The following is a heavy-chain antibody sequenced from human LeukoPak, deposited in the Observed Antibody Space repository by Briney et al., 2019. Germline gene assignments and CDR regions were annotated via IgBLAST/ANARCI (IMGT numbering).Heavy chain of an antibody. J-gene: IGHJ4*02. Sequence: PGGSLRLSCAASGFTFSSYAMSWVRQAPGKGPEWVSAISGSGTTTYYADSVKGRFTISRDNSKDTLYLQMNSLRAEDTAVYYCAKASSGWSQYDYWGQGTLGPGSS. CDR3: AKASSGWSQYDY. V-gene: IGHV3-23*01. D-gene: IGHD6-19*01. CDR1: GFTFSSYA. CDR2: ISGSGTTT.